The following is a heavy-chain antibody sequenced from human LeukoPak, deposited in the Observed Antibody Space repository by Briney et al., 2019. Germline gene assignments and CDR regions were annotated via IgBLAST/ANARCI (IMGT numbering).Heavy chain of an antibody. D-gene: IGHD2-2*01. Sequence: GGSLRLSCAASGFTFSSYWMHWVRQAPGKGLVWVSRINSDGSSTSYADSVKGRFTVSRDNVKNTLYLQMNSLRAEDTAVYYCASVRPGSTTNENYGMDVWGQGTTVTVSS. CDR3: ASVRPGSTTNENYGMDV. J-gene: IGHJ6*02. CDR1: GFTFSSYW. V-gene: IGHV3-74*01. CDR2: INSDGSST.